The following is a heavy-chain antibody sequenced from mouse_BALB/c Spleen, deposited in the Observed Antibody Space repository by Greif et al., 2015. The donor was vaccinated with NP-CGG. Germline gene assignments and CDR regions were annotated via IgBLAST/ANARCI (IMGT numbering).Heavy chain of an antibody. D-gene: IGHD2-4*01. Sequence: QVQLQQSGAELVKPGASVKLSCKASGYTFTSYYMYWVKQRPGQGLEWIGEINPSNGGTNFNEKFKSKATLTVDKSSSTAYMQLSSLTSEDSAVYYCTRFTMITHYYAMDYWGQGTSVTVSS. CDR1: GYTFTSYY. CDR3: TRFTMITHYYAMDY. V-gene: IGHV1S81*02. J-gene: IGHJ4*01. CDR2: INPSNGGT.